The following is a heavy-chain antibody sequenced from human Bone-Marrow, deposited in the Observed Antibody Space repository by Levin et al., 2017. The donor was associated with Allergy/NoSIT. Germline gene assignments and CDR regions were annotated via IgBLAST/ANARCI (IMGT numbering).Heavy chain of an antibody. CDR1: GFTFSSSA. Sequence: QTGGSLRLSCVASGFTFSSSAMNWVRQAPGKGLEWVSTINTGNDNTFYADSVKGRFIISRDNSKNTLYLEMNSLRAEDTALYYCAGRPYCAGDVCYGLGYWGQGTLVTVSS. D-gene: IGHD2-8*02. J-gene: IGHJ4*02. V-gene: IGHV3-23*01. CDR2: INTGNDNT. CDR3: AGRPYCAGDVCYGLGY.